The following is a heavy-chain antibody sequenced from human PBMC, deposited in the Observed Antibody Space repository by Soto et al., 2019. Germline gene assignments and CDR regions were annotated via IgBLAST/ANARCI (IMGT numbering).Heavy chain of an antibody. CDR2: INHSGSI. Sequence: PSETLSLTCAVYGGSFSGHYWSWIRQPPGKGLEWIGEINHSGSINYNPSLKSRVTISVDTSKNQFSLKMNSLRAEDTAVYYCARARDVAAAGPFDYWGLGTLVTVSS. CDR3: ARARDVAAAGPFDY. V-gene: IGHV4-34*01. D-gene: IGHD6-13*01. J-gene: IGHJ4*02. CDR1: GGSFSGHY.